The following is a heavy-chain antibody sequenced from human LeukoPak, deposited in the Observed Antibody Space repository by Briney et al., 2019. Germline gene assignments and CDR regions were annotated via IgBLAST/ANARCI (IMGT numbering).Heavy chain of an antibody. CDR1: GYSFTSNY. J-gene: IGHJ5*02. V-gene: IGHV1-46*01. CDR3: ARDQGYSYGYGAYKFDP. D-gene: IGHD5-18*01. Sequence: ASVKVSCKASGYSFTSNYIHWVRQAPGQGLEWMGMIYPRDGSTSYAQKFQGRVTVTRDTSTSTVHMELSSLRSEDTAVYYCARDQGYSYGYGAYKFDPWGQGTLVTVSS. CDR2: IYPRDGST.